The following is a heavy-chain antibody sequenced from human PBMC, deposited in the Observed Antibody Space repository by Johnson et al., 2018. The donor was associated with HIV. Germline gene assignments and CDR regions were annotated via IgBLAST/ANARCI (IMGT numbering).Heavy chain of an antibody. J-gene: IGHJ3*02. D-gene: IGHD1-7*01. CDR1: GFTFSSNA. V-gene: IGHV3-30-3*01. CDR2: ISFDGTNT. Sequence: QVQLVESGGGVVQPGRSLRLSCAASGFTFSSNAMHWVRQSPGKGLERVAVISFDGTNTYYGDSVKGRFTISRDNSNNTLYLQMNSLRAEDTAVYYCAKDEEGELELPDAFDIWGQGTMVTVSS. CDR3: AKDEEGELELPDAFDI.